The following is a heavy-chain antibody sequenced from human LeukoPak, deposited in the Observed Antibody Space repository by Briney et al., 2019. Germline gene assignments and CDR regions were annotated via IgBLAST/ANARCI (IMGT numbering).Heavy chain of an antibody. D-gene: IGHD3-10*02. J-gene: IGHJ6*04. Sequence: GGSLRLSCAASGFTFSSCGMHWVRQAPGKGLEWVALISYDGSNKYYTDSVKGRFTISRDNAKNSLYLQMNSLRAEDTAVYYCAELGITMIGGVWGKGTTVTISS. CDR3: AELGITMIGGV. CDR1: GFTFSSCG. CDR2: ISYDGSNK. V-gene: IGHV3-30*18.